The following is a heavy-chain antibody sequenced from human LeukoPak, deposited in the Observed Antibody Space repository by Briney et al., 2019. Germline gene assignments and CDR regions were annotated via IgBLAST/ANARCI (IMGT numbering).Heavy chain of an antibody. V-gene: IGHV3-74*01. Sequence: GGSLRLSCVATGFTFSDYWIHWVRQAPGKGLVWVSRISSDGDTTNYADSVKGRFTISRDNAKNTLYLQMNSLRVEDTAVYYCARDRGPRTGFMVREAYDYWGQGTLVTVSS. D-gene: IGHD3-10*01. CDR1: GFTFSDYW. CDR3: ARDRGPRTGFMVREAYDY. J-gene: IGHJ4*02. CDR2: ISSDGDTT.